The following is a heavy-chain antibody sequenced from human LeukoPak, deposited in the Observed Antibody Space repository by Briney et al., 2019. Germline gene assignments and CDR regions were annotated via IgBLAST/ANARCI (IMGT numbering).Heavy chain of an antibody. CDR3: ALVTSGNWWFDP. V-gene: IGHV1-3*01. CDR1: GYTFTSYA. J-gene: IGHJ5*02. D-gene: IGHD2-21*02. CDR2: SNAGNGVT. Sequence: EASVKVSCTASGYTFTSYAMHWVRQAPGQRLEWKGWSNAGNGVTNYAQNLQARVTMTRDTSISTVFLDLSSLRSDDTAVYYCALVTSGNWWFDPWGQGTLVTVSS.